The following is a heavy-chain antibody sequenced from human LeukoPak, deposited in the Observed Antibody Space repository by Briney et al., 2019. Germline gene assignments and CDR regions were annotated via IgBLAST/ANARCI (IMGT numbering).Heavy chain of an antibody. J-gene: IGHJ4*02. V-gene: IGHV3-21*01. D-gene: IGHD3-16*02. CDR3: ARNLITFGGVIANALDY. Sequence: GGSLRLSCAASGFNFSSYSMNWVRQAPGKGLEWVSSVSRSSSYIYYADSVKGRFTISRDNAKNSLYLQMNSLRAEDTAVYYCARNLITFGGVIANALDYWGQGTLVTVSS. CDR2: VSRSSSYI. CDR1: GFNFSSYS.